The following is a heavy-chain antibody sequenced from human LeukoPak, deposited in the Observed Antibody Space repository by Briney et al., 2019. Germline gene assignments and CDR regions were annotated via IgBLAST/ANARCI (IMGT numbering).Heavy chain of an antibody. Sequence: SETLSLTCTVSGGSISSYYWTWIRQPPGKGLEWIGYIYYSGSTNYNPSLKSRVTISVDTSKNQFSLKLSSVTAADTAVYYCARDLPGLYSGSYWGQGTLVTVSS. J-gene: IGHJ4*02. CDR1: GGSISSYY. CDR2: IYYSGST. V-gene: IGHV4-59*12. CDR3: ARDLPGLYSGSY. D-gene: IGHD1-26*01.